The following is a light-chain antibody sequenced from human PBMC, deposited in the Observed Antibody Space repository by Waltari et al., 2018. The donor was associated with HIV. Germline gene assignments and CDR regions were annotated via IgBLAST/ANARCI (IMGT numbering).Light chain of an antibody. CDR3: QQTYSTPLT. CDR1: QTITNY. Sequence: DIQMTQSPSSLSASVGDSVIITCRASQTITNYLNWYQQKPGKAPRLLISAASRLQTGVPSRFSGSGSGTDFTLTISSLQPEDFATYYCQQTYSTPLTFGLGTKVEIK. V-gene: IGKV1-39*01. J-gene: IGKJ1*01. CDR2: AAS.